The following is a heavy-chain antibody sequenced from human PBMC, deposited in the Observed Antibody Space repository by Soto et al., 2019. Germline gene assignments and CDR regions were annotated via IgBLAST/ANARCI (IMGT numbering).Heavy chain of an antibody. CDR1: GFSLSNARMG. CDR2: IFSNDEK. Sequence: QVTLKESGPVLVKPTETLTLICTVSGFSLSNARMGVSWIRQPPGKALEWLAHIFSNDEKSYSTSLKSRLTIXKXXSKSQVVLTMTNMDPVDTATYYCARIRGVYWYFDLWGRGTLVTVSS. J-gene: IGHJ2*01. V-gene: IGHV2-26*01. CDR3: ARIRGVYWYFDL.